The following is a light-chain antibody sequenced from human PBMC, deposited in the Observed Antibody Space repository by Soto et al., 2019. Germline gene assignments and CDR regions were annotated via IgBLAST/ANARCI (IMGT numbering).Light chain of an antibody. Sequence: DIQMTQSPSTLSASVGDRVTITCRASQSISSWLAWYQQKPGKAPKLLIYDASSLESGVPSRFSGSGSGTEFTLPISSLQPDVFATYYCQQYNSYSALTFGGGTKVEIK. CDR1: QSISSW. V-gene: IGKV1-5*01. CDR2: DAS. CDR3: QQYNSYSALT. J-gene: IGKJ4*01.